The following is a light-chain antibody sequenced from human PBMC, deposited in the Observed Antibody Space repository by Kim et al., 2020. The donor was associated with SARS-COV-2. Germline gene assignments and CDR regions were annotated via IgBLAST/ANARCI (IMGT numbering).Light chain of an antibody. V-gene: IGLV3-19*01. Sequence: SSELTQDPAVSVALGHTDRITCQGDSLTNYYATWYQQRPGQAPVLVLYDKNSRPAEIPDRFSGSGSGNTASLTITGALAEDEADYYSSSRDSSAQRYGFGTGTKVTVL. J-gene: IGLJ1*01. CDR1: SLTNYY. CDR2: DKN. CDR3: SSRDSSAQRYG.